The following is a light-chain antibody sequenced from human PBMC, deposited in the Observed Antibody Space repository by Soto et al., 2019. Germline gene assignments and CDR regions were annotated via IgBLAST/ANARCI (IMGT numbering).Light chain of an antibody. V-gene: IGKV3D-15*01. CDR2: ASS. CDR1: QTVATN. J-gene: IGKJ4*01. Sequence: VMTQSPAKLSVSPGEGVTLFCRASQTVATNLAWYQLKPGQAPRLLIYASSTRATGIPATFSGSWSGTQFSLAISSLQSEDSAVYYCQQYYQWGLSFGGGNKVEI. CDR3: QQYYQWGLS.